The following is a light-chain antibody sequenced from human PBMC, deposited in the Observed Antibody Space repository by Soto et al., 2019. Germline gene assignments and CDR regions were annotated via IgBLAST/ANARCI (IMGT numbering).Light chain of an antibody. J-gene: IGLJ2*01. CDR3: SSYTRSSTLRGV. CDR1: SSNVGGYNY. CDR2: EVS. Sequence: QSALTQPASVSGSPGQSITISCSETSSNVGGYNYVSWYQQHPGKAPKLMIYEVSNRPSGVSNRFSGSKSGNTASLTISGLQAEDEADYYCSSYTRSSTLRGVFGGGTKLTVL. V-gene: IGLV2-14*01.